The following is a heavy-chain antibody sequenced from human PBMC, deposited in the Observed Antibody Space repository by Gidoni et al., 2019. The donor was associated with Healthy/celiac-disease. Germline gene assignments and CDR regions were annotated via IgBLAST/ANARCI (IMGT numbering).Heavy chain of an antibody. Sequence: QVLLVQSGAEVKKPGDSLTASCKASGYTSHSYAINWVRQATGQGLEWMGWMNPNSGNTGDAQKFQGRVTMTRNTSISTAYMELSSLRSEDTAVYYCARLSGSHRLGMDVWGQGTTVTVSS. V-gene: IGHV1-8*01. CDR2: MNPNSGNT. CDR3: ARLSGSHRLGMDV. CDR1: GYTSHSYA. D-gene: IGHD1-26*01. J-gene: IGHJ6*02.